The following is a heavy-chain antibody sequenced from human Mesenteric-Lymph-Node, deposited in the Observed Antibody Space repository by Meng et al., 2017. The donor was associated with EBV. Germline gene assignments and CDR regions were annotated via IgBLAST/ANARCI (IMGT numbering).Heavy chain of an antibody. D-gene: IGHD3-10*01. CDR1: GEAFSDYY. CDR2: VHRSGST. V-gene: IGHV4-34*02. CDR3: ARALYSNSYYGSLSY. J-gene: IGHJ4*02. Sequence: QVQFQQWGAGLLKPSETLSLTCAVYGEAFSDYYWTWIRQTPGKGLEWIGEVHRSGSTNYNPSLKSRVIISIDTSKNQFSLKLTSVTAADTAVYYCARALYSNSYYGSLSYWGLGTLVIVSS.